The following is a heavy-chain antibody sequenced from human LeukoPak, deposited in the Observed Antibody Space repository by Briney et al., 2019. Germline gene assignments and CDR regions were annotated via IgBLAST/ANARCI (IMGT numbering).Heavy chain of an antibody. CDR2: IIPIFGTA. J-gene: IGHJ3*02. CDR3: ATEWIQPGTSPMPDAFDI. V-gene: IGHV1-69*05. Sequence: SVKVSCKASGGTFSSYAISWVRQAPGQGLERMGGIIPIFGTANYAQKFQGRVTITTDESTSTAYMELSSLRSEDTAVYYCATEWIQPGTSPMPDAFDIWGQGTMVTVSS. D-gene: IGHD5-18*01. CDR1: GGTFSSYA.